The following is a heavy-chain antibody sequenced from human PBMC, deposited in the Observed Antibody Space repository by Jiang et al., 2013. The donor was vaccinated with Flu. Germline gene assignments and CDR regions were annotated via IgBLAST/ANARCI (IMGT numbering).Heavy chain of an antibody. CDR3: AKEGSSWYRGNYYYYYMDV. CDR2: LSGSGENT. J-gene: IGHJ6*03. Sequence: GSLRLSCEASGFTFKNYAMSWVRQAPGKGLEWVSALSGSGENTYYADAVKGRFTVSRDNSKNRLYLQMNSLRPEDTAVYYCAKEGSSWYRGNYYYYYMDVRGKGTTVTVSS. V-gene: IGHV3-23*01. CDR1: GFTFKNYA. D-gene: IGHD6-13*01.